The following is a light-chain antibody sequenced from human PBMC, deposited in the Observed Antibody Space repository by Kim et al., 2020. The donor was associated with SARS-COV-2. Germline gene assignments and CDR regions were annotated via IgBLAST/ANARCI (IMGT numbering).Light chain of an antibody. Sequence: GDRVTITCRASQGISSALAWYQQKPGKAPKLLIQDASNLGSGIPSRFSGSGSGTDFTLTINSLQPEDFATYYCQHFNSYPYTFGQGTKLEI. CDR2: DAS. CDR1: QGISSA. J-gene: IGKJ2*01. CDR3: QHFNSYPYT. V-gene: IGKV1-13*02.